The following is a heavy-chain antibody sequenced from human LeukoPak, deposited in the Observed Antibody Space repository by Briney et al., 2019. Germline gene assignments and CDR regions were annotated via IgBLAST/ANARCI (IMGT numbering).Heavy chain of an antibody. Sequence: SGTLSLTCAVSGGSISSSNWWNWIRQPPGKGLQWIGYIFYSGSTNYNPSLKSRVTISVDTSRNQFSLKVTSVTAADTAVYYCARAGRWEGRPHAFDIWGQGTMVTVSS. CDR2: IFYSGST. CDR1: GGSISSSNW. CDR3: ARAGRWEGRPHAFDI. D-gene: IGHD1-26*01. J-gene: IGHJ3*02. V-gene: IGHV4-4*02.